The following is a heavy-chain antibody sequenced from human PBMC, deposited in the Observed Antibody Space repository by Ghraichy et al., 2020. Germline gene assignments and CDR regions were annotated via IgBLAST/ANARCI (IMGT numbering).Heavy chain of an antibody. J-gene: IGHJ6*02. Sequence: SETLSLTCTVSGGSISSYYWSWIRQPPGKGLEWIGYIYYSGSTNYNPSLKSRVTISVDTSKNQFSLKLSSVTAADTAVYYCASGAAGSDFWSGYYTGYYYYGMDVWGQGTTVTVSS. CDR1: GGSISSYY. V-gene: IGHV4-59*01. D-gene: IGHD3-3*01. CDR3: ASGAAGSDFWSGYYTGYYYYGMDV. CDR2: IYYSGST.